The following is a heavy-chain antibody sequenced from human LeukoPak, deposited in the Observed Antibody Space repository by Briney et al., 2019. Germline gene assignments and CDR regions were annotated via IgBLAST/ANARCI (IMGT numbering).Heavy chain of an antibody. J-gene: IGHJ4*02. CDR1: GFTFSSYA. CDR2: IWNNGNNR. Sequence: TGGSLRLSCAASGFTFSSYAMSWVRQAPGKGLEWVAVIWNNGNNRYADSVRGRFTISRDDSKNTLYLQMDSLRDEDTAVYYCARDRDYAFDYWGQGTLVTVSS. D-gene: IGHD4-17*01. V-gene: IGHV3-33*08. CDR3: ARDRDYAFDY.